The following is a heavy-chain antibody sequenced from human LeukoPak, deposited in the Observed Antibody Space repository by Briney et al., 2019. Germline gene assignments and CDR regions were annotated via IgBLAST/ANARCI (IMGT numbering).Heavy chain of an antibody. Sequence: GGSLRLSCAASGFTFSSYSMNWVRQAPGKGLEWASSISSSGTYVYYADSVKGRFTISRDNAKNSLSLQMNSLRADDAAVYYCARASSKQLAGYLPDGFDIWGQGTMVTVSS. D-gene: IGHD3-9*01. CDR1: GFTFSSYS. CDR3: ARASSKQLAGYLPDGFDI. J-gene: IGHJ3*02. V-gene: IGHV3-21*01. CDR2: ISSSGTYV.